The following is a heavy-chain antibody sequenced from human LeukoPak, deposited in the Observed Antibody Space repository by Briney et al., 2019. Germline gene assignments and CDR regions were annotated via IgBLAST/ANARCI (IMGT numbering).Heavy chain of an antibody. V-gene: IGHV3-30-3*01. D-gene: IGHD3-10*01. CDR2: IPSDGSHT. Sequence: GGSLRLSCAASGFTFSTYFMHWVRQAPGKGLEWVAVIPSDGSHTFYVESVKGRFTFSRDNSKNTLYLQMNSLRAEDTAVYFCARERQDTIVHSGAFDIWGQGTMVTVSS. CDR1: GFTFSTYF. J-gene: IGHJ3*02. CDR3: ARERQDTIVHSGAFDI.